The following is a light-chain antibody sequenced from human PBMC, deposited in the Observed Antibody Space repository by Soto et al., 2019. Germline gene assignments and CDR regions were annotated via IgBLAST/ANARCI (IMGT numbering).Light chain of an antibody. CDR2: NTD. J-gene: IGLJ3*02. CDR3: AAWDDRQTAFWV. Sequence: QSVLTQPPSASGTPGQRITISCSGGDSNIGSNPVFWYQQLPGTAPKLLISNTDHRPSGVPDRFSGAKSGTSASLAISGLRSEDEADYYCAAWDDRQTAFWVFGGGTKVTVL. CDR1: DSNIGSNP. V-gene: IGLV1-47*02.